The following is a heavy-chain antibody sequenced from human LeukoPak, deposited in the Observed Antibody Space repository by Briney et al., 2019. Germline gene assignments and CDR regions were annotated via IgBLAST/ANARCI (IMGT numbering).Heavy chain of an antibody. D-gene: IGHD6-13*01. V-gene: IGHV5-51*01. J-gene: IGHJ5*02. Sequence: GESLKISCQGSGYSFSSYWIGWVRQMPGKGLEWMGTIFPGDSDTRYSPSFQGQVTISADKSINTAYLQWSSLKASDTAMYYCARVEAAGSAFDPWGQGTLVTVSS. CDR1: GYSFSSYW. CDR2: IFPGDSDT. CDR3: ARVEAAGSAFDP.